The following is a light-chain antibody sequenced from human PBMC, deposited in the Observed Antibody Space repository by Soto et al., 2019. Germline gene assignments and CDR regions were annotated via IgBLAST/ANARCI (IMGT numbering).Light chain of an antibody. CDR3: QQYGSSPQT. V-gene: IGKV3-20*01. CDR1: QSVSSSY. CDR2: GAS. J-gene: IGKJ1*01. Sequence: EIVLTQSPGTLSLSPGERATLSCRASQSVSSSYLAWYQQKPGEAPRLLIYGASSRHTGLPYRFSGSGSGTDFTLTISSLEPEDFAVYYCQQYGSSPQTFGQGTKVEIK.